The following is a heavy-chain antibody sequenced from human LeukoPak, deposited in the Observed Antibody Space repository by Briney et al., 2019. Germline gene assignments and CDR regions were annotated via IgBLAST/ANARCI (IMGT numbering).Heavy chain of an antibody. CDR2: ISGSGGST. Sequence: GGSLRLSCAASGFTFSSYAMSWVRQAPGKGLEWVSAISGSGGSTYYADSVKGRFTISRDNSKNTLYLQVNSLRAEDTAVYYCARAGATAYFDWLLTALDYRGQGTLVTVSS. J-gene: IGHJ4*02. CDR1: GFTFSSYA. V-gene: IGHV3-23*01. D-gene: IGHD3-9*01. CDR3: ARAGATAYFDWLLTALDY.